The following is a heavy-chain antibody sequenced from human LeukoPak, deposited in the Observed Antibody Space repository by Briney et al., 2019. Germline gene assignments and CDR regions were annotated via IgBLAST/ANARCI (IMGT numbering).Heavy chain of an antibody. J-gene: IGHJ4*02. CDR2: IKHDGST. D-gene: IGHD3-10*01. V-gene: IGHV4-34*01. CDR1: GGSFSGDF. CDR3: ARHRVLWFGDNFDY. Sequence: SETLSLTCAVYGGSFSGDFWSWLRQSPGKGLEWIGEIKHDGSTTYNPSLESRVTMSLDTSTNQISLEMTSVTAADTAIYYCARHRVLWFGDNFDYWGQGTLVTVSS.